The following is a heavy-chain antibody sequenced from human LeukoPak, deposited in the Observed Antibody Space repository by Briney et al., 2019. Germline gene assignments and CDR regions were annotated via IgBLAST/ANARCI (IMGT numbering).Heavy chain of an antibody. CDR2: LSYDGSNK. D-gene: IGHD5-24*01. V-gene: IGHV3-30-3*01. J-gene: IGHJ5*02. Sequence: PGGSLRLSCAASGFTFSSYAMHWVRQAPGKGLEWVAVLSYDGSNKYYADSVKGRFTISRDNSKNTLYLQMNSLRAEDTAVYYCARDHGRDGYNGAWGQGTLVTVSS. CDR1: GFTFSSYA. CDR3: ARDHGRDGYNGA.